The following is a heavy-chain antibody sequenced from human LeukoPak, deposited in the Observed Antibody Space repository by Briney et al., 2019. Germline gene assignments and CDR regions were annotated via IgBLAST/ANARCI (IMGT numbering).Heavy chain of an antibody. J-gene: IGHJ6*02. Sequence: GGSLRLSCAASGFTFSSYAMSWVRQAPGKGLEWVAVISYDGSNKYYADSVKGRFTISRDNSKNTLYLQMNSLRAEDTAVYYCARDCGFGESYNYGMDVWGQGTTVTVSS. CDR1: GFTFSSYA. V-gene: IGHV3-30-3*01. CDR3: ARDCGFGESYNYGMDV. D-gene: IGHD3-10*01. CDR2: ISYDGSNK.